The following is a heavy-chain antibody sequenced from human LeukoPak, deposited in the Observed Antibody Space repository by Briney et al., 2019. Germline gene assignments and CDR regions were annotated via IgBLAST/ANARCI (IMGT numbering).Heavy chain of an antibody. V-gene: IGHV3-30*18. Sequence: PGGSLRLSCAASGFTFSSYGMHWVRQAPGKGLEWVAVISYDGSNKYYADSVKGRFTISRDNSKNTLYLQMNSLRAEDTAVYYCAKGGGRSSCDYWGQGTLVTVSS. CDR2: ISYDGSNK. CDR3: AKGGGRSSCDY. CDR1: GFTFSSYG. D-gene: IGHD6-13*01. J-gene: IGHJ4*02.